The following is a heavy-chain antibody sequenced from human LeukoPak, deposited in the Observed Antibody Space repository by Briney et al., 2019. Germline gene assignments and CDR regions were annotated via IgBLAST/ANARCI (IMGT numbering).Heavy chain of an antibody. CDR3: AKVGTWELQRVFEN. V-gene: IGHV3-7*01. J-gene: IGHJ4*02. Sequence: GGSLRLSCAASGFTFSDYWLTWVRQVPGKGLEWVANVGRDGSEKNYVDSVEGRFTISRDNAKKSLDLEMNSLRVEDTALYYCAKVGTWELQRVFENWGQGTLVTVSS. CDR1: GFTFSDYW. CDR2: VGRDGSEK. D-gene: IGHD1-26*01.